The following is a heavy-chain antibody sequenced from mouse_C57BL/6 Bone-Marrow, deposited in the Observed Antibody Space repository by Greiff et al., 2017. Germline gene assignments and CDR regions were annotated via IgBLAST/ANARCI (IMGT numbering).Heavy chain of an antibody. CDR2: IDPSDSYT. V-gene: IGHV1-50*01. CDR3: ARGEYNGVDY. D-gene: IGHD1-1*01. J-gene: IGHJ2*01. CDR1: GYTFTSYW. Sequence: QVQLQQPGAELVKPGASVKLSCKASGYTFTSYWMQWVKQRPGQGLEWIGEIDPSDSYTNYNTKFKGKATLTVDTSSSTAYMQLSSLTSDESAVYYCARGEYNGVDYWGQGTTLTVAS.